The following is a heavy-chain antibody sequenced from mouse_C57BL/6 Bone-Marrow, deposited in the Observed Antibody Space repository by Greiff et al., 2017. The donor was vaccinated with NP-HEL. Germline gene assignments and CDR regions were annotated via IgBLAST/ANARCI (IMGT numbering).Heavy chain of an antibody. V-gene: IGHV5-9*01. J-gene: IGHJ2*01. CDR1: GFTFSSYT. Sequence: DVQLVESGGGLVKPGGSLKLSCAASGFTFSSYTMSWVRQTPEKRLEWVATISGGGGNTYYPDSVKGRFTISRDNAKNTLYLQMSSLRSEDTALYYCASGTVFDYWGQGTTLTVSS. CDR2: ISGGGGNT. D-gene: IGHD1-1*01. CDR3: ASGTVFDY.